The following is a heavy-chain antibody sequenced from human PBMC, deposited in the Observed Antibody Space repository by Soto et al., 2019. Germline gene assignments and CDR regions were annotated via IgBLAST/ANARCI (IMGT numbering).Heavy chain of an antibody. J-gene: IGHJ6*03. D-gene: IGHD3-16*01. CDR1: GFTFSSYA. Sequence: GGSLRLSCAASGFTFSSYAMSWVRQAPGKGLEWVSAISGSGGSTYYANSVKGRFTISRDNSKNTLYLQMNSLRAEDTAVYYCAKMLGFRAGWYMDVWGKGTTVTVSS. CDR2: ISGSGGST. CDR3: AKMLGFRAGWYMDV. V-gene: IGHV3-23*01.